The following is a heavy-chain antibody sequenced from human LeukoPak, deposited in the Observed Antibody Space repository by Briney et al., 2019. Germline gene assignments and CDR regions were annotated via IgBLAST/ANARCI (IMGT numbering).Heavy chain of an antibody. V-gene: IGHV1-8*03. CDR3: ARTLFIAGYSYGLPDY. CDR1: GYTFTSYD. J-gene: IGHJ4*02. Sequence: VASVKVSCKASGYTFTSYDINWVRQATGQGLEWMGWMNPNSGNTGYAQKFQGRVTITRNTSISTAYMELSSLRSEDTAVYYCARTLFIAGYSYGLPDYWGQGTLVTVSS. CDR2: MNPNSGNT. D-gene: IGHD5-18*01.